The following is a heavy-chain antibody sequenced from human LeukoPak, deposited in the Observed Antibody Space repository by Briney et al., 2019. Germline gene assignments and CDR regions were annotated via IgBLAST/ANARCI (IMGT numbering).Heavy chain of an antibody. V-gene: IGHV4-59*08. J-gene: IGHJ3*01. CDR1: GVSISSLY. CDR3: ARQGYSSTSDAFDV. D-gene: IGHD5-18*01. CDR2: VYYGGST. Sequence: SETLSLTCFVSGVSISSLYWSWVRQPPGKGLEWIGYVYYGGSTTYNPSLKSRVTISVDTSRRQFSLNLTSVTAADTAVYYCARQGYSSTSDAFDVWGQGTMVTVS.